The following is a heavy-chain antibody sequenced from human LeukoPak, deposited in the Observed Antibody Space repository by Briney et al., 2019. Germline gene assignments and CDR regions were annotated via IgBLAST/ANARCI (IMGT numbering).Heavy chain of an antibody. CDR1: GFTFSSYA. V-gene: IGHV3-23*01. CDR2: ISGSGGST. CDR3: AKRQYSGSYADY. Sequence: GGSLRLSCAASGFTFSSYAMSWVRQAPGKGLEWVSAISGSGGSTYYADSVKGRLTISRDNSKNTLYLQMNSLRAEDTAVYYCAKRQYSGSYADYWGQGTLVTVSS. D-gene: IGHD1-26*01. J-gene: IGHJ4*02.